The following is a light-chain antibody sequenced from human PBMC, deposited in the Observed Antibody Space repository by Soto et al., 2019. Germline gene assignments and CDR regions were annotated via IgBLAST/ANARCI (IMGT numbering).Light chain of an antibody. CDR3: QQYYSTPQWT. CDR2: WAS. CDR1: QSVLYSSNNKNY. J-gene: IGKJ1*01. V-gene: IGKV4-1*01. Sequence: DIVMTQSPDSLAVSLGESATINCKSSQSVLYSSNNKNYLAWYQQKPGQPPKLLIYWASTRESGVPDRFSGSGSGTDFNLTISSLQAEDVAVYYCQQYYSTPQWTFGQGTKVEIK.